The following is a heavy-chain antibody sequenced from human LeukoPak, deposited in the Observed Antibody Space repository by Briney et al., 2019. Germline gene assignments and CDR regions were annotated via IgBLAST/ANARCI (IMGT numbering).Heavy chain of an antibody. CDR3: ARVKGYCSSTSCYGPYYYYGMDV. CDR1: GYTFTSYG. D-gene: IGHD2-2*01. J-gene: IGHJ6*02. CDR2: ISAYNGNT. V-gene: IGHV1-18*01. Sequence: ASVKVSCKASGYTFTSYGISWVRQAPGQGLEWMGWISAYNGNTNYAQKLQGRVTMTTDTSTSTAYMELRSLRSEDTAVYYCARVKGYCSSTSCYGPYYYYGMDVWGQGTTVTVSS.